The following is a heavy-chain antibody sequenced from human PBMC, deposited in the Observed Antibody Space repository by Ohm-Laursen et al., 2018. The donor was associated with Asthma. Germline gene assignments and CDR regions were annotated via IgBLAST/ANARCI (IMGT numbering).Heavy chain of an antibody. J-gene: IGHJ4*02. V-gene: IGHV3-30*18. CDR3: AKESYDFWSGYNIGLGY. CDR1: GFIFSDYA. D-gene: IGHD3-3*01. CDR2: ISNDGTNQ. Sequence: SLRLSCAASGFIFSDYAFHWVRQAPGKGLEWVAVISNDGTNQYYADSVKGRFTISRDNSKNTLYLQMNSLRAEDTAVYYCAKESYDFWSGYNIGLGYWGQGTLVTVSS.